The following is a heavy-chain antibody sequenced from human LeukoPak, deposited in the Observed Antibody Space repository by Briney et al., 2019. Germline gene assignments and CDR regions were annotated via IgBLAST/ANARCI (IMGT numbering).Heavy chain of an antibody. Sequence: GGSLRLSCAASGFTFSSYAMSWVHQDPGKGPVWVSAISGSGGSTYYADSVKGRFTISRDNSKNTLYLQMNSLRAEDTAVYYCAKDRITISNWFDPWGQGTLVTVSS. V-gene: IGHV3-23*01. CDR2: ISGSGGST. J-gene: IGHJ5*02. CDR3: AKDRITISNWFDP. D-gene: IGHD3-3*01. CDR1: GFTFSSYA.